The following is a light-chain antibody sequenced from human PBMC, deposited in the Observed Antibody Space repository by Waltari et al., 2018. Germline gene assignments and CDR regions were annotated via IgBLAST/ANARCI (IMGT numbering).Light chain of an antibody. Sequence: QPVLTQSSSASAFLGSSVKLTCTLSSGHSRYVIAWHQQQPGKAPRYLMKVESGGRFDKCSGGLVRFSCASAGADRYLTISNLQPEDEADYYCETWDSNTHGVFGGGTKVIVL. CDR1: SGHSRYV. V-gene: IGLV4-60*03. CDR2: VESGGRF. J-gene: IGLJ2*01. CDR3: ETWDSNTHGV.